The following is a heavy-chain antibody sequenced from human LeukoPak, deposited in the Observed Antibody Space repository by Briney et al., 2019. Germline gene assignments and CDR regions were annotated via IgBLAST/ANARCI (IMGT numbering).Heavy chain of an antibody. D-gene: IGHD3-22*01. V-gene: IGHV4-59*01. CDR1: GGSFSTYY. Sequence: SETLSLTCTVSGGSFSTYYWSWIRQPPGKGLEWIGYIYYSGSSNYNPSLQSRVTISVDTSKNHFSLRLSSVTAADTAVYYCGRIGDFYDSSGYPGGFDPWGQGTLVTVSS. CDR3: GRIGDFYDSSGYPGGFDP. J-gene: IGHJ5*02. CDR2: IYYSGSS.